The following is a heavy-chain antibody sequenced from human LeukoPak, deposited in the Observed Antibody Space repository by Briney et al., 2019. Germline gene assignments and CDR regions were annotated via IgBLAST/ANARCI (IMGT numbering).Heavy chain of an antibody. CDR1: GFTFGDYA. Sequence: PGGSLRLSCTASGFTFGDYAMSWVRQAPGKGLEWVGFIRSKAYGGTTEYAASVKGRFTISRDDSKSIAYLQMNSLRAEDTAVYYCAKGAVAGRRGGAFDIWGQGTMVTVSS. J-gene: IGHJ3*02. CDR3: AKGAVAGRRGGAFDI. D-gene: IGHD6-19*01. CDR2: IRSKAYGGTT. V-gene: IGHV3-49*04.